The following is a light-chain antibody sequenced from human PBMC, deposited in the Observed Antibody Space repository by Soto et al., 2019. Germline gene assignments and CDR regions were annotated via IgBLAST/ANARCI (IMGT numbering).Light chain of an antibody. CDR3: QEYDGAPPIT. J-gene: IGKJ5*01. CDR2: DAS. Sequence: EIVLTQSPDTLSLSPGARATLSCRASQSVRSERLAWYQQKPGQAPRLVIFDASNRASGTPERFSGSGSGTDFTLTITRLEPEDFAVYYCQEYDGAPPITFGLGTRLEI. CDR1: QSVRSER. V-gene: IGKV3-20*01.